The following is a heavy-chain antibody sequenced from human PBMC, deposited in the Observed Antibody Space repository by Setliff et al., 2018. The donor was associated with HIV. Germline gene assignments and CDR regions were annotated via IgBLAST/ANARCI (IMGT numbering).Heavy chain of an antibody. D-gene: IGHD5-18*01. CDR2: ISAYSGNT. J-gene: IGHJ3*02. V-gene: IGHV1-18*01. Sequence: ASVKVSCKASGYTFTNYGISWVRQASGQGLEWMGWISAYSGNTHYAQKYQGRVTMTTETSTNTAYLEVRSLRAEDTAVYYCARDDSNGNTDAFDIWGQGTTVTVSS. CDR1: GYTFTNYG. CDR3: ARDDSNGNTDAFDI.